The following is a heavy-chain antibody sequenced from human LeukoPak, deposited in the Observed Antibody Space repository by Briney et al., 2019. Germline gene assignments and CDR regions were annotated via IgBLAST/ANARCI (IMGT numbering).Heavy chain of an antibody. CDR1: GLTFSKAW. D-gene: IGHD2-8*01. V-gene: IGHV3-15*05. CDR3: ATVGYCSNGICQGGDY. CDR2: IKSKLDGGTT. J-gene: IGHJ4*02. Sequence: GGSLRLSCAVSGLTFSKAWMSWVRQAPGKGLEWVGRIKSKLDGGTTDYAAPVKGRFTISRDDSKNTVYLQMNSLKTEDAAAYYCATVGYCSNGICQGGDYWGQGALVTVSS.